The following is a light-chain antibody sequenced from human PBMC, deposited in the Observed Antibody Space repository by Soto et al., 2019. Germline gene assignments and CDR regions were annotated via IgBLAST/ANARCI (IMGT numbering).Light chain of an antibody. J-gene: IGKJ1*01. V-gene: IGKV3-20*01. Sequence: EKVLTQSPGTLSLSPGERATLSCRASQTVYNGFLAWYQQKPGQAPRLLIYGASIRATGIPDRFSGSGSGTDFTLTISSLEPEDFAVYYCQQYVSSPRTFGQGTKVEI. CDR2: GAS. CDR3: QQYVSSPRT. CDR1: QTVYNGF.